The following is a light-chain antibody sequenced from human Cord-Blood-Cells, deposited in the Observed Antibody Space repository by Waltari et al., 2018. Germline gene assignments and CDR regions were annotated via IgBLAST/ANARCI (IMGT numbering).Light chain of an antibody. Sequence: QSALTQPRSVSGSPGQSVTISCTGTSSDVGGYNYVSWYQQHTGKAPKLMIYDVSKRPSGVPDRFSGSKSGNTASLTISGLQAEDEADYYCCSYAGSSLVFGGGTKLTVL. CDR3: CSYAGSSLV. CDR1: SSDVGGYNY. J-gene: IGLJ3*02. V-gene: IGLV2-11*01. CDR2: DVS.